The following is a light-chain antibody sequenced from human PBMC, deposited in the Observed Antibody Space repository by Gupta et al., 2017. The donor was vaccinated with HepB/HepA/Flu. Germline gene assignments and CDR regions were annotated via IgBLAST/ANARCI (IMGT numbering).Light chain of an antibody. CDR2: RDD. CDR1: NSNIGTNF. CDR3: SGWDASLSGLGV. V-gene: IGLV1-47*01. Sequence: QSMLTQPPSASGAPGQRVTISCSGSNSNIGTNFVYWFQHLPGTAQNLITVRDDRRPPGVPERFAGSTSCASGSLSYRALRSYYDADEVESGWDASLSGLGVFGGGTKLTVL. J-gene: IGLJ2*01.